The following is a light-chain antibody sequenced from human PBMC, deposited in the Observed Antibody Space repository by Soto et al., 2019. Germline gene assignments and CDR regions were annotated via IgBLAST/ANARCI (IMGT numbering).Light chain of an antibody. Sequence: EIVLTQSPGTLSLSPGERATLSCRASQSVSSSYLAWYQQKPGQAPRLLIYGASSRATGIPDRFSGSGSGTDFTLTISRLEPEDFAVYYCQLYYNSWTFGQGTKVEIK. CDR3: QLYYNSWT. CDR1: QSVSSSY. V-gene: IGKV3-20*01. CDR2: GAS. J-gene: IGKJ1*01.